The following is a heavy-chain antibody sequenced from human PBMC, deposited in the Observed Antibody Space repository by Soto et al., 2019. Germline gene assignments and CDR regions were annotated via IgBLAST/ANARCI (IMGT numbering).Heavy chain of an antibody. Sequence: SETLSLTCTVSGGSISSGGYYWSWIRQHPGKGLEWIGYIYYSGSTYYNPSLKSRVTISVDTSKNQFSLKLSSVTAADTAVYYCARNFNYYDSSGYYYYYGMDVWGQGTTVTVS. J-gene: IGHJ6*02. CDR2: IYYSGST. D-gene: IGHD3-22*01. CDR3: ARNFNYYDSSGYYYYYGMDV. V-gene: IGHV4-31*03. CDR1: GGSISSGGYY.